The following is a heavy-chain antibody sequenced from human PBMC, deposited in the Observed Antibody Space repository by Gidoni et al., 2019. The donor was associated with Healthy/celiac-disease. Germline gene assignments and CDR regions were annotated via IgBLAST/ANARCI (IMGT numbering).Heavy chain of an antibody. J-gene: IGHJ3*02. D-gene: IGHD3-16*02. V-gene: IGHV7-4-1*02. CDR2: INTTTGNP. CDR1: GYTYTSYA. CDR3: ARDDTYYDYVWGSYRHRAFDI. Sequence: QVQRVQSGSEWKKPGASVKDSCKASGYTYTSYAMNWVRQAPGQGLEWMGGINTTTGNPTYAQGFTGRFFFSLDTSVSTAYLQISSLKAEDTAVYYCARDDTYYDYVWGSYRHRAFDIWGQGTMVTVSS.